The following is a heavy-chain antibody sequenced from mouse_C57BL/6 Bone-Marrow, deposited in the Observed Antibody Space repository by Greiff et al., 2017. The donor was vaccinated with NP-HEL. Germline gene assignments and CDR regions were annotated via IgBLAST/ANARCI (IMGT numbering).Heavy chain of an antibody. CDR3: ARGGLGRAMDY. D-gene: IGHD4-1*01. CDR2: INYDGSST. CDR1: GFTFSDYY. V-gene: IGHV5-16*01. Sequence: EVKLMESEGGLVQPGSSMKLSCTASGFTFSDYYMAWVRQVPEKGLEWVANINYDGSSTYYLDSLKSRFIISRDNAKNILYLQMSSLKSEDTATYYCARGGLGRAMDYWGQGTSVTVSS. J-gene: IGHJ4*01.